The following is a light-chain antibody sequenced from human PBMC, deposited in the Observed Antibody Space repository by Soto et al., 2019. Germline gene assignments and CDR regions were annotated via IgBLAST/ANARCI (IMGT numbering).Light chain of an antibody. CDR1: QSVLYSSNNKNY. CDR3: QQYYSTLLT. CDR2: WAS. J-gene: IGKJ4*01. Sequence: DIVMTQSPDSLAVSLGERATINCKSSQSVLYSSNNKNYLAWYQQKPGQPPKLLIYWASTRESGVPDRFSGSGSGTDFTLTISSPQAEDVAVYYCQQYYSTLLTFGGGTKVEIE. V-gene: IGKV4-1*01.